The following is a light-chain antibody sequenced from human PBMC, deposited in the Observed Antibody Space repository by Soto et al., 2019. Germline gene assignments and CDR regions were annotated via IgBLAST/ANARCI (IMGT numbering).Light chain of an antibody. CDR1: QSISTY. CDR3: QQSYSTPPGT. J-gene: IGKJ1*01. Sequence: DIQMTQSPSSVSASVGDRVTITCRASQSISTYLIWYQQKPGKAPKLLIYATSSLQSGVPSRFSGSGSGTDFTLTISSLQPEDFATYYCQQSYSTPPGTFGQGTKVDIK. CDR2: ATS. V-gene: IGKV1-39*01.